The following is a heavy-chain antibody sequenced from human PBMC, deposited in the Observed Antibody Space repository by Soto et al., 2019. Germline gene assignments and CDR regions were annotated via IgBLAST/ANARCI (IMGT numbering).Heavy chain of an antibody. D-gene: IGHD3-10*01. Sequence: VQLLESGGGLVQPGGSLRLACTASGFTFNHYAMSWVRQAPGKGLEWVSAVSGRGGSTKYADSVKGRFIISRDNSNSTLYLQMDSLSAEDTAVYYCAKQRADFGSGCDTFYLDNWGQGSLVTVSS. CDR3: AKQRADFGSGCDTFYLDN. J-gene: IGHJ4*02. CDR2: VSGRGGST. V-gene: IGHV3-23*01. CDR1: GFTFNHYA.